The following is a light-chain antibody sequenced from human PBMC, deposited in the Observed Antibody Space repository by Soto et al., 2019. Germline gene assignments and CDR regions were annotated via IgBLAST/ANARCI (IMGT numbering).Light chain of an antibody. CDR2: DVS. CDR1: SSDVGGYNY. J-gene: IGLJ2*01. CDR3: SSYTSSSTRV. Sequence: QSALTQPASVSGSPGQSITISCTGTSSDVGGYNYVSWYQQHPGQAPKLMIYDVSNRPSGVSNRFSGSKSGNTASLTISGLQAEDEGDYYCSSYTSSSTRVFGGGTKLTVL. V-gene: IGLV2-14*01.